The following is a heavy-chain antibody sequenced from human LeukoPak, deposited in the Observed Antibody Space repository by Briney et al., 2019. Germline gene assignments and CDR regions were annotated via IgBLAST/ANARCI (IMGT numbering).Heavy chain of an antibody. CDR1: GFTFSKHA. J-gene: IGHJ4*02. CDR2: ISYDGSDT. V-gene: IGHV3-30-3*01. Sequence: GGSLRLSCTASGFTFSKHAMHWVRQAPNKGPEWVTVISYDGSDTHYADSVKGRFTISRDNAKNSLYLQMNSLRDEDTAVYYCARLPGYSSGWFVDYFDYWGQGTLVTVSS. CDR3: ARLPGYSSGWFVDYFDY. D-gene: IGHD6-19*01.